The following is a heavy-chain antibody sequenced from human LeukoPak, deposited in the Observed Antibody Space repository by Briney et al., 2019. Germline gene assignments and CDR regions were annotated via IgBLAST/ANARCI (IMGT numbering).Heavy chain of an antibody. CDR3: ARVRSHRDAFDI. J-gene: IGHJ3*02. V-gene: IGHV1-2*02. Sequence: ASVKVSCKASGYSFSGYYMHWVRQAPGQGLEWMGWINPNSGGTNYAQKFQGRVTMTRDTSISTAYMELSRLRSDDTAVYYCARVRSHRDAFDIWGQGTMVTVSS. CDR2: INPNSGGT. D-gene: IGHD3-10*01. CDR1: GYSFSGYY.